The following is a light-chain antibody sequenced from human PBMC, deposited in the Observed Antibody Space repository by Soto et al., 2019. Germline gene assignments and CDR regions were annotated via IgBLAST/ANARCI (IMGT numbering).Light chain of an antibody. V-gene: IGKV1-5*01. CDR1: QSISSW. CDR2: DAS. Sequence: DIPMTQSPSTLSASVGDRVTITCRASQSISSWLAWYQQKPGKAPKLLIYDASSLQSGVPSRFSGSGSGTDFTLTISRLEPEDFAVYHCQQYGSLPYTFGQGTKVDIK. J-gene: IGKJ2*01. CDR3: QQYGSLPYT.